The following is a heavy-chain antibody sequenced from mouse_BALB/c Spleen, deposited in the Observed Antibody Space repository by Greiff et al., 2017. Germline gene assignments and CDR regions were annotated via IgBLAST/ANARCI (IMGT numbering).Heavy chain of an antibody. D-gene: IGHD2-1*01. CDR1: GFNIKDTY. CDR3: ARSGAYGNYAYFDY. Sequence: VQLQQSGAELVKPGASVKLSCTASGFNIKDTYMHWVKQRPEQGLEWIGRIDPANGNTKYDPKFQGKATITADTSSNTAYLQLSSLTSEDTAVYYCARSGAYGNYAYFDYWGQGTTLTVSS. J-gene: IGHJ2*01. V-gene: IGHV14-3*02. CDR2: IDPANGNT.